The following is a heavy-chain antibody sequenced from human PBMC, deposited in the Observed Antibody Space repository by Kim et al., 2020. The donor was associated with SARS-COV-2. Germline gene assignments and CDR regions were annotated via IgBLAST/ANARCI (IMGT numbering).Heavy chain of an antibody. CDR3: ARTWSSSWGGYFDY. CDR2: IYYSGST. CDR1: GGSISSSSYY. D-gene: IGHD6-6*01. V-gene: IGHV4-39*01. J-gene: IGHJ4*01. Sequence: SETLSLTCTVSGGSISSSSYYWGWIRQPPGKGLEWIGSIYYSGSTYYNPSLKSRVTISVDTSKNQFSLKLSSVTAADTAVDYGARTWSSSWGGYFDYWG.